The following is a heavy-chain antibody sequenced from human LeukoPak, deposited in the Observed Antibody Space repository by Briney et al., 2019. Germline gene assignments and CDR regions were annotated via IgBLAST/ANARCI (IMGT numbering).Heavy chain of an antibody. D-gene: IGHD3-9*01. CDR3: VSHSDPLTGYSFDY. Sequence: GGSLRLSCAASGFTVTSNYMTWVRQAPGKGLEWVSIIYDNGDTYYADSVKGRFTVTRDSSKNAVSLEMNSLRVDDTAVYYCVSHSDPLTGYSFDYWGQGTLVTVSS. V-gene: IGHV3-53*01. CDR1: GFTVTSNY. J-gene: IGHJ4*02. CDR2: IYDNGDT.